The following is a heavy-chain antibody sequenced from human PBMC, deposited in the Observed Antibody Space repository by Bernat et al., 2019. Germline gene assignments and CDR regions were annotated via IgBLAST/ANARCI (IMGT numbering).Heavy chain of an antibody. D-gene: IGHD2-15*01. CDR3: ARVHVGYCSGGSCPEYFDI. Sequence: VQLLESGGGLVQPGGSLRLSCAASGVTFSDYYMSWIRQAPGKGLEWVSYISSSSSYTNYADSVKGRFTISRDNAKNSLYLQMNSLRAEDTAVYYCARVHVGYCSGGSCPEYFDIWGQGTMVTVSS. V-gene: IGHV3-11*06. J-gene: IGHJ3*02. CDR1: GVTFSDYY. CDR2: ISSSSSYT.